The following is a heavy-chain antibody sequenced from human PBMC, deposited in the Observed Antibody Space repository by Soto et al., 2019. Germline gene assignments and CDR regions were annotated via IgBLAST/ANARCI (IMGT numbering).Heavy chain of an antibody. D-gene: IGHD3-22*01. V-gene: IGHV3-30*18. J-gene: IGHJ4*02. CDR1: GFTFSNFG. Sequence: QVQLVESGGGVVQPGRSRRLSCAASGFTFSNFGMHWVRQAPGKGLEWVAVISRDESIKYYADSVKGRFTISRDNSNDTLYLQVDSLTEDDTAVYYCAKGFSPSSMTVVIITHLDSWGQGTLLTVSS. CDR2: ISRDESIK. CDR3: AKGFSPSSMTVVIITHLDS.